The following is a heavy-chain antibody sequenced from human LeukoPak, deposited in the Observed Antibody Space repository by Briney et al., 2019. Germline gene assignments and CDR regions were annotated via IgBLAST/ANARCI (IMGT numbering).Heavy chain of an antibody. CDR2: IYYSGST. CDR1: GGSISSSSYY. J-gene: IGHJ6*03. Sequence: MTSETLSLTCTVSGGSISSSSYYWGWIRQPPGKGLEWIGSIYYSGSTYYNPSLKSRVSISVDTSKNQFSLRLNSPTATDTAVYYCARHHAHYFYYMAVWGKGTTVIVSS. V-gene: IGHV4-39*01. CDR3: ARHHAHYFYYMAV.